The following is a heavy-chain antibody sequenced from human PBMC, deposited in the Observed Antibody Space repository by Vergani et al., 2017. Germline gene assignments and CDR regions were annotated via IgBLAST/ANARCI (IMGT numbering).Heavy chain of an antibody. CDR2: ISYDGTQK. CDR3: ATKSFGTPGCQIGYFRE. V-gene: IGHV3-30*03. D-gene: IGHD1-1*01. Sequence: QVHLVESGGGVVKPGRSLRLSCVVSGFTSSYYGMHWVRQAPGKGLEWVAVISYDGTQKYYADSVKGRFTISRDNSKSTLYLQMNSLRTEDTAVYYCATKSFGTPGCQIGYFREWGQGTLVTVSS. J-gene: IGHJ1*01. CDR1: GFTSSYYG.